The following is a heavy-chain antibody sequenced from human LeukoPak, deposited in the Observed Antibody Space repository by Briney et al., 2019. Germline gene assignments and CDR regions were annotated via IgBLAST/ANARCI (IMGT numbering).Heavy chain of an antibody. V-gene: IGHV3-33*01. Sequence: GGSLRLSCAASGFTFSSYGMHWVRQAPGKGLEWVAVIWYDGSNKYCADSVKGRFTISRDNSKNTLYLQMNSLRAEDTAVYYCARDFEAYCGGGLDYWGQGTLVTVSS. CDR3: ARDFEAYCGGGLDY. CDR1: GFTFSSYG. J-gene: IGHJ4*02. CDR2: IWYDGSNK. D-gene: IGHD2-21*01.